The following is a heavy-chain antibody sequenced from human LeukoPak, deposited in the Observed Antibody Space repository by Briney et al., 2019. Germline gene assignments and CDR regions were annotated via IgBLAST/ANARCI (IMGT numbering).Heavy chain of an antibody. J-gene: IGHJ4*02. CDR3: ARDKMVGYYDSSGYYAR. CDR1: GFTFSSYW. D-gene: IGHD3-22*01. CDR2: IKQDGCEK. V-gene: IGHV3-7*01. Sequence: GGSLRLSCAASGFTFSSYWMSWVRQAPGKGLEWVANIKQDGCEKYYVDSVKGRFTISRDNAKNSLYLQMNSLRAEDTAVYYCARDKMVGYYDSSGYYARWGQGTLVTVSS.